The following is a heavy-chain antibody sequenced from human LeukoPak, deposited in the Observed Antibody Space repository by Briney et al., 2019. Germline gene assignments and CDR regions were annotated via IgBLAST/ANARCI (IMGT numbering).Heavy chain of an antibody. CDR1: GYTFTSYG. CDR2: ISAYNGNT. J-gene: IGHJ6*03. CDR3: ARVVGTGGAARPSYYYYMDV. Sequence: ASVKVSCKASGYTFTSYGISWVRQAPGQGLEWMGWISAYNGNTNYAQKLQGRVTMTTDTSTSTAYMELRSLRSDDTAVYYCARVVGTGGAARPSYYYYMDVWGKGTTVTVSS. V-gene: IGHV1-18*01. D-gene: IGHD6-6*01.